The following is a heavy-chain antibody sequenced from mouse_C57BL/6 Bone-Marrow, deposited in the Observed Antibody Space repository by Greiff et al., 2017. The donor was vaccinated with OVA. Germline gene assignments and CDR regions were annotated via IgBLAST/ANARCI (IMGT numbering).Heavy chain of an antibody. D-gene: IGHD2-3*01. CDR3: ARGGDGYYLDY. Sequence: VQLQQSGAELVKPGASVKLSCKASGYTFTSYWMHWVKQRPGQGLEWIGMIHPNSGSTNYNEKFKSKATLTVDKSSSTAYMQLSSLTSEDSAVYYCARGGDGYYLDYWGQGTTLTVSS. CDR2: IHPNSGST. CDR1: GYTFTSYW. J-gene: IGHJ2*01. V-gene: IGHV1-64*01.